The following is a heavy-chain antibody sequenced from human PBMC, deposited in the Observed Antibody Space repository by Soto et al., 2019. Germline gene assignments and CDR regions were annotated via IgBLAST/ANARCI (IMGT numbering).Heavy chain of an antibody. Sequence: GESLKISCKGSGYSFTSYWIGWVRQMPGKGLEWMGIIYPGDSDTRYSPSFQGQVTISADKSISTAYLQWSSLKAADTGVYYCARVRRWLPEEMVDLWGQGALVTVSS. CDR3: ARVRRWLPEEMVDL. J-gene: IGHJ5*02. D-gene: IGHD5-12*01. CDR1: GYSFTSYW. CDR2: IYPGDSDT. V-gene: IGHV5-51*01.